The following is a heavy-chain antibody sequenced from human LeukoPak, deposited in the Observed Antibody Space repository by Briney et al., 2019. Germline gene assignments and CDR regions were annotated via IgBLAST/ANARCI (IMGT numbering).Heavy chain of an antibody. V-gene: IGHV3-30-3*01. J-gene: IGHJ4*02. CDR3: AREGEGYCSSTSCYTFDY. D-gene: IGHD2-2*02. CDR1: GFTFSSYA. CDR2: ISYDGSNK. Sequence: GGSLRLSCAASGFTFSSYAMHWVRQAPGKGLEWVAVISYDGSNKYYADSVKGRFTISRDNSKNTLYPQMNSLRAEDTAVYYCAREGEGYCSSTSCYTFDYWGQGTLVTVSS.